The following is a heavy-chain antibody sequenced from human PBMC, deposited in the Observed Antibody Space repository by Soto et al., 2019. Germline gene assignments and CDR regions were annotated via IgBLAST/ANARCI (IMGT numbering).Heavy chain of an antibody. D-gene: IGHD2-15*01. CDR1: GFTFSNAW. CDR2: IKSKTDGGTT. Sequence: GGSMRLSCAASGFTFSNAWMNWVRQAPGKGLEWVGRIKSKTDGGTTDYAAPVKGRFTISRDDSKNTLYLQMNSLKTEDTAVYYCTTDRTGPRLASSGRTDYWGQGTLVTVSS. J-gene: IGHJ4*02. CDR3: TTDRTGPRLASSGRTDY. V-gene: IGHV3-15*07.